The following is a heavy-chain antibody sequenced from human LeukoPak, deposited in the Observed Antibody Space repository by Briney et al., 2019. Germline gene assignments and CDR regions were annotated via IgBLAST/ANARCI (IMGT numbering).Heavy chain of an antibody. CDR2: IYYSGST. CDR1: GGSISSSSYY. D-gene: IGHD3-3*01. V-gene: IGHV4-39*07. CDR3: ARGKSIDFWSGYFCYFDY. J-gene: IGHJ4*02. Sequence: PSETLSLTCTVSGGSISSSSYYWGWIRQPPGKGLEWIGSIYYSGSTYYNPSLKSRVTISVDTSKNQFSLKLSSVTAADTAVYYCARGKSIDFWSGYFCYFDYWGQGTLVTVSS.